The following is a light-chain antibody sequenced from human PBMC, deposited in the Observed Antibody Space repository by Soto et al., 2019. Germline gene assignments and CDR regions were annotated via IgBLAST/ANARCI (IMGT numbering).Light chain of an antibody. CDR1: QSVSSN. V-gene: IGKV3-15*01. CDR2: DAS. Sequence: EIVMTQSPATLSVSPGERATLSCRASQSVSSNLAWYQQKPGQAPRVLIYDASTRATGIPARFSGSGSGTEFTLTISSLQSEDFAVYYCQQYNSWPPMYTFGQGTKWIS. CDR3: QQYNSWPPMYT. J-gene: IGKJ2*01.